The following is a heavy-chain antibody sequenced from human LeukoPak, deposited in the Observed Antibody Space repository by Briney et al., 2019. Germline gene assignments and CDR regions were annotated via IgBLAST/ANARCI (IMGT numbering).Heavy chain of an antibody. Sequence: PSETLSLTCTVSGGSVSSGSYYWGWIRQPPGKGLEWIGYIYYSGSTNYNPSLKSRVTISVDTSKNQFSLKLSSVTAADTAVYYCARDRGSGYCSSTSCPTYNWFDPWGQGTLVTVSS. J-gene: IGHJ5*02. CDR3: ARDRGSGYCSSTSCPTYNWFDP. CDR2: IYYSGST. CDR1: GGSVSSGSYY. D-gene: IGHD2-2*01. V-gene: IGHV4-61*01.